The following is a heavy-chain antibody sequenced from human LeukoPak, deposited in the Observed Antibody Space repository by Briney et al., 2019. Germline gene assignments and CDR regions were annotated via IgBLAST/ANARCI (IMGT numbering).Heavy chain of an antibody. CDR3: ARDGDFYGSGTLDS. Sequence: SQTLSLTCAISGDSISSYTAAWNWIRQSPSRGFEWLGRTYYRSRWLLDYAVPVRSRITINADTSKNRFSVQLASVTPDDTAVYYCARDGDFYGSGTLDSWGQGTLVTVSS. D-gene: IGHD3-10*01. J-gene: IGHJ5*01. V-gene: IGHV6-1*01. CDR1: GDSISSYTAA. CDR2: TYYRSRWLL.